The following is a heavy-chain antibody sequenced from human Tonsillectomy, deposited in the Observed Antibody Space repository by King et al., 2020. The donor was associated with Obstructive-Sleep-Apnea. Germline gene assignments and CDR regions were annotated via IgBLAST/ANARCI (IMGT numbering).Heavy chain of an antibody. D-gene: IGHD3-9*01. V-gene: IGHV1-2*02. CDR1: GYTFTDYF. CDR3: ARGMGGLGHYDMLTGDASTIDY. CDR2: INPNSDGT. J-gene: IGHJ4*02. Sequence: VQLVESGAEVKKPGASVKVSCKSSGYTFTDYFMHWVRQAPGQGLEWMGWINPNSDGTNYALKFQGRVTMTRDTSISTAYMELSRLRSDDTAVYYCARGMGGLGHYDMLTGDASTIDYWGQGTLVTVSS.